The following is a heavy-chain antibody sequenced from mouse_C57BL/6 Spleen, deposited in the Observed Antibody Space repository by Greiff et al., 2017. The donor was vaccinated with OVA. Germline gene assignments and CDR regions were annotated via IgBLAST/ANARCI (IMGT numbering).Heavy chain of an antibody. CDR3: AREGYDGYYDAMDY. CDR1: GYAFSSSW. Sequence: QVQLQQSGPELVKPGASVKISCKASGYAFSSSWMNWVKPRPGKGLEWIGRIYPGDGDTNYNGKFKGKATLTADKSSSTAYMQLSSLTSEDSAVYFCAREGYDGYYDAMDYWGQGTSVTVSS. J-gene: IGHJ4*01. CDR2: IYPGDGDT. D-gene: IGHD2-3*01. V-gene: IGHV1-82*01.